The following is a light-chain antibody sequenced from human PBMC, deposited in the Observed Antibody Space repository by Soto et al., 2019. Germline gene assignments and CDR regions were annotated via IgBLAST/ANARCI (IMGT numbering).Light chain of an antibody. CDR1: QRVSNSY. V-gene: IGKV3-20*01. Sequence: EIVLTQSPGTLSLFPGDRATLSCRASQRVSNSYLAWFQPKPGQAPRLLIYDASSRAAGVPDRVSGGGSGTDFTLTISALEPEDFALYFCQQYERPPFAFGQGTRLEI. CDR2: DAS. CDR3: QQYERPPFA. J-gene: IGKJ2*01.